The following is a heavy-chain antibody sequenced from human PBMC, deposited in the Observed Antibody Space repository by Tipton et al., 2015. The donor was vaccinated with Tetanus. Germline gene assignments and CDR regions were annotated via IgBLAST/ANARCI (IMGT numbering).Heavy chain of an antibody. CDR1: GGSMSNNY. CDR2: IDYSGST. J-gene: IGHJ4*02. D-gene: IGHD3-9*01. Sequence: TLSLTCTVSGGSMSNNYWSWIRQPPGKGLEWIGYIDYSGSTNYNPSLKSRLIISADTSKNQFSLRLSSVTAADTAVYYCASYNIPYSFDYWGRGTLLTVSS. CDR3: ASYNIPYSFDY. V-gene: IGHV4-59*01.